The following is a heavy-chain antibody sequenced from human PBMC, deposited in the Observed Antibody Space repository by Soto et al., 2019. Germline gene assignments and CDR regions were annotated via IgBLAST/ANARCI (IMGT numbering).Heavy chain of an antibody. CDR1: GYTFTGYY. Sequence: ASVKVSCKASGYTFTGYYMHWVRQAPGQGLEWMGWINPNSGGTNYAQKFRGWVTMTRDTSISTAYMELSRLRSDDTAVYYCARDIGYYYDSSGYLVFDYWGQGTLVTVSS. CDR2: INPNSGGT. J-gene: IGHJ4*02. CDR3: ARDIGYYYDSSGYLVFDY. D-gene: IGHD3-22*01. V-gene: IGHV1-2*04.